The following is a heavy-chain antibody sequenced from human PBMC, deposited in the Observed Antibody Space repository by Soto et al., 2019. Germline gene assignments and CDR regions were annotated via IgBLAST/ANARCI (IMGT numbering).Heavy chain of an antibody. V-gene: IGHV3-13*01. CDR1: GFTFSSYD. CDR2: IGTAGDT. J-gene: IGHJ6*02. D-gene: IGHD3-3*01. CDR3: ARGRLPTCWSGYSYYYYGMDV. Sequence: GGSLRLSCAASGFTFSSYDMHWVRQATGKGLEWVSAIGTAGDTYYPGSVKGRFTISRENAKNSLYLQMNSLRAEDTAVYYCARGRLPTCWSGYSYYYYGMDVWGQGTTVTVSS.